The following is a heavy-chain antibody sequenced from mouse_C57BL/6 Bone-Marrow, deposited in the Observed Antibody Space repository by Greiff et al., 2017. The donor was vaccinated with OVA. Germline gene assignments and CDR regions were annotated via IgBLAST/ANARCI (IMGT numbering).Heavy chain of an antibody. V-gene: IGHV1-50*01. J-gene: IGHJ2*01. CDR3: TTCYYGSSLFDY. Sequence: QVQLQQPGAELVKPGASVKLSCKASGYTFTSYWMQWVKQRPGQGLEWIGEIDPSDSYTNYNQKFKGKATLTVDTSSSTAYMQLSSLTSEDTAVYYCTTCYYGSSLFDYWGQGTTLTVSS. CDR2: IDPSDSYT. D-gene: IGHD1-1*01. CDR1: GYTFTSYW.